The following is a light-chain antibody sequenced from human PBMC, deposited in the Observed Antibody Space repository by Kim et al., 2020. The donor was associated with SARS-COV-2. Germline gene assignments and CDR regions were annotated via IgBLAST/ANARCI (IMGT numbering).Light chain of an antibody. V-gene: IGLV4-69*01. CDR2: VNSDGSH. CDR3: QTWDTSIHM. Sequence: QPVLTQSPSASASLGASVKLTCSLSSGHSNYAIAWHQQQPEKGPRFLMKVNSDGSHIKGDGIPDRFSGSSSGAERYLTISSLQSQDEADYYCQTWDTSIHMFGGGTQLTVL. CDR1: SGHSNYA. J-gene: IGLJ3*02.